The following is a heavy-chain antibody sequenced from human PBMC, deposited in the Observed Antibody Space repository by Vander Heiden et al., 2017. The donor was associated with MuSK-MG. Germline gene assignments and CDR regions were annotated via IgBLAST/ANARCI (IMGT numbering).Heavy chain of an antibody. CDR2: IWYDGSNK. J-gene: IGHJ6*03. CDR1: GFTFSRYG. Sequence: VQLVESGGGVVQPGRSLRLSCATSGFTFSRYGMHWVRQAPGKGLEWVAVIWYDGSNKYYADSVKGRFTISRDNSKNTLYLQMNTLRAEDTAVYYCATARIAARSYYYYYMDVWGKGTTVTVSS. D-gene: IGHD6-6*01. CDR3: ATARIAARSYYYYYMDV. V-gene: IGHV3-33*01.